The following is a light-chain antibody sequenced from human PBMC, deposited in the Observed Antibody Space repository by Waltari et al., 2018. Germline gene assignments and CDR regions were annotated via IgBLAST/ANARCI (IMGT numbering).Light chain of an antibody. CDR2: DAS. Sequence: DIQMTQSPSSVSASVGDRVTITCRASRDSSRWLAWYQQKPGKAPKFLIYDASTLQSGVPSRFSGSGSGREFTLNITSLQPEDFSTYYCQQGNDFPLTFGGGTKVEMK. V-gene: IGKV1-12*01. CDR1: RDSSRW. J-gene: IGKJ4*01. CDR3: QQGNDFPLT.